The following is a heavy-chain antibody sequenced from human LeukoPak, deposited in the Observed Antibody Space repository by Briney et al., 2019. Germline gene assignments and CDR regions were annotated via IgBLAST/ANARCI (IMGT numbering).Heavy chain of an antibody. CDR3: ARANIVVVPAAPDFDY. CDR1: GGSISSYY. Sequence: SETLSLTCTVSGGSISSYYWSWIRQPPGKGLEWIGYIYYSGSTNYNPSLKSRVTISVDTSKNQFSLKLSSVTAADTAVYYCARANIVVVPAAPDFDYWGQGTLVTVSS. V-gene: IGHV4-59*12. D-gene: IGHD2-2*01. CDR2: IYYSGST. J-gene: IGHJ4*02.